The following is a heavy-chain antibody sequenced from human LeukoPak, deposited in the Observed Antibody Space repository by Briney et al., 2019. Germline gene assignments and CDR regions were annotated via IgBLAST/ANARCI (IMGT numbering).Heavy chain of an antibody. V-gene: IGHV4-4*07. CDR3: VRDGGLTGYPDY. J-gene: IGHJ4*02. D-gene: IGHD3-9*01. CDR2: FYSMGTT. CDR1: GGSITNYY. Sequence: SETLSLTCSVSGGSITNYYWSWIRQPAGKGLEWIGRFYSMGTTYYNPPLRSRVSLSGDESKNQLSLKMYSVTAADTAVYYCVRDGGLTGYPDYWGQGTLVTVSS.